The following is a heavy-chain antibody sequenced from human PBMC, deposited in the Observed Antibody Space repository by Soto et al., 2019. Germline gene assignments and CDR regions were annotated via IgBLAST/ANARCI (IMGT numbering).Heavy chain of an antibody. D-gene: IGHD3-22*01. V-gene: IGHV3-23*01. CDR3: ARAQPTYSSSYFDY. Sequence: EVQLLESGGDLVQPGGSLRLSCAASGFTFSSYAMSWVRQAPGKGLEWVSTISGRGDDTYYTDSVKGRFTISSDNSKNTLYVHMNSLRAEDTAVYYCARAQPTYSSSYFDYWGQGTLVTVSS. CDR1: GFTFSSYA. J-gene: IGHJ4*02. CDR2: ISGRGDDT.